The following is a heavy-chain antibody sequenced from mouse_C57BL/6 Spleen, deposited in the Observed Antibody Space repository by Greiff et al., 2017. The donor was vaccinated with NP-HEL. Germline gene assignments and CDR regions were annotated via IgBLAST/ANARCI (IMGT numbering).Heavy chain of an antibody. CDR3: ARDYGSSPYWYFDV. D-gene: IGHD1-1*01. CDR2: IYPSDSET. Sequence: QVQLQQPGAELVRPGSSVKLSCKASSYTFTSYWMDWVKQRPGQGLEWIGNIYPSDSETHYNQKFKDKATLTVDKSSSTAYMQLSSLTSEDSAVYYCARDYGSSPYWYFDVWGTGTTVTVSS. V-gene: IGHV1-61*01. J-gene: IGHJ1*03. CDR1: SYTFTSYW.